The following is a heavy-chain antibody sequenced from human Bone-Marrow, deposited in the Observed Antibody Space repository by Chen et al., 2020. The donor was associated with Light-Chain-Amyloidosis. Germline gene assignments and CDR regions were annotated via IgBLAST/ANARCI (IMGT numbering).Heavy chain of an antibody. V-gene: IGHV3-7*05. CDR3: PPEYLVAYDY. CDR2: VQGDGSEK. J-gene: IGHJ4*02. D-gene: IGHD2-8*02. Sequence: EVQLVESGGGLVQPGESLRLSCAASGISFSNNWMSWVRQAPGKLLECVANVQGDGSEKYYVDSVKGRFTISRDHAKNSLYLQMKSLRAVDSAVYSCPPEYLVAYDYWGEGTLLTVSS. CDR1: GISFSNNW.